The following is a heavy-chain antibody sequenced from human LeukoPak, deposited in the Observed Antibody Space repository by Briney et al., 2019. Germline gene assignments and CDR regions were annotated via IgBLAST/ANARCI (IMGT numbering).Heavy chain of an antibody. CDR2: IKSRADGGTI. Sequence: GGSLRLSCAASGFTFSDYYMSWIRQAPGKGLEWVGRIKSRADGGTIDYAVPVKGRFIISRDDSRNTLYLQMNSPKIEDTAMYYCTTLRLTASDYWGQGTRVSVSS. CDR1: GFTFSDYY. J-gene: IGHJ4*02. D-gene: IGHD2-21*02. V-gene: IGHV3-15*01. CDR3: TTLRLTASDY.